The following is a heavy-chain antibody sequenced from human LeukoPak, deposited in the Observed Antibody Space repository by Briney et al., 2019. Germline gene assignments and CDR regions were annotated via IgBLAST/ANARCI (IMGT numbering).Heavy chain of an antibody. Sequence: GGSLRLSCAASGFRFNTYWMSWVRQAPGKGLEWVANIKQDGNEKYYADSVKGRFTISRDNAKNSLYLQMNSLRAEDTALYYCASSEYWGQGTLVTVSS. CDR3: ASSEY. CDR1: GFRFNTYW. V-gene: IGHV3-7*03. CDR2: IKQDGNEK. J-gene: IGHJ4*02. D-gene: IGHD3-10*01.